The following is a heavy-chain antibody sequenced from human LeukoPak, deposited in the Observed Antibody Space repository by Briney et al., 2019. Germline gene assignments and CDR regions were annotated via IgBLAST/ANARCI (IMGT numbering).Heavy chain of an antibody. CDR3: VRNNAMDV. D-gene: IGHD2-8*01. CDR1: GFTFSSYW. V-gene: IGHV3-7*03. CDR2: VNRDGSET. J-gene: IGHJ6*02. Sequence: PGGSLRLSCAASGFTFSSYWMSWVRQVPGRGPEWVANVNRDGSETYYLDSVKGRFTISRDNAKNSLYLQMNSLRAEDTALYYCVRNNAMDVWGQGTTVIVSS.